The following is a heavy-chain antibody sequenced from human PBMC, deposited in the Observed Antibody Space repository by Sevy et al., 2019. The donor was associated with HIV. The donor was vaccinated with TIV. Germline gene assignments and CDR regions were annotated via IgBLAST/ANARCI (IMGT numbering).Heavy chain of an antibody. CDR2: ISHDGINE. CDR1: GFTLSSYV. Sequence: GGSLRLSCAASGFTLSSYVMSWVRQAPGKGLEWVALISHDGINEYYADSVKGRFTISRDNSKNTVYLEMNSLRNEDTAIYFCANAYSGSYSHSYLYALDVWGQGTTVTVSS. CDR3: ANAYSGSYSHSYLYALDV. D-gene: IGHD1-26*01. J-gene: IGHJ6*02. V-gene: IGHV3-30*18.